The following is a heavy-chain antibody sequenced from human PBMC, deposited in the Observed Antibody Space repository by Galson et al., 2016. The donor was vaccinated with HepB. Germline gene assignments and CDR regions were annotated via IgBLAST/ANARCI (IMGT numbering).Heavy chain of an antibody. V-gene: IGHV3-30*03. Sequence: SLRLSCAASGFTFSSSGIHWVRQAPGKGLEWVALVSYDGSNKYYADSVKGRFTISRDNSKNTLYLDMNSLRAEDTAVYYCARDVSVVSATVYDFWGQGTLVTVSS. CDR3: ARDVSVVSATVYDF. CDR1: GFTFSSSG. D-gene: IGHD2-21*01. CDR2: VSYDGSNK. J-gene: IGHJ4*01.